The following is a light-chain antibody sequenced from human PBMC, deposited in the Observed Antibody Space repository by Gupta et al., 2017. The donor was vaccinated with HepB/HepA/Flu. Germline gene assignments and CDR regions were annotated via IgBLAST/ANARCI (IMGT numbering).Light chain of an antibody. CDR2: NNN. J-gene: IGLJ3*02. V-gene: IGLV1-44*01. CDR3: ATWDDSLNGVV. CDR1: RSNLGSNA. Sequence: QSVLTQPPSASETPGQRVTIPCSGSRSNLGSNAVGWYQHLPGTAPKLLIYNNNQRPSGVPARFSGSKSGTSASLAISGLQSDDETDYYCATWDDSLNGVVFGGGTKVTVL.